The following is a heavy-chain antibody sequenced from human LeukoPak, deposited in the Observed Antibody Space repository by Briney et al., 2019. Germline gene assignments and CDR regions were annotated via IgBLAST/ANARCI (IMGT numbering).Heavy chain of an antibody. V-gene: IGHV4-34*01. CDR2: INHSGST. D-gene: IGHD6-13*01. CDR3: ARRGYSSSWTAGGNWFDP. CDR1: GGSFSGYY. Sequence: TSETLSLTCAVYGGSFSGYYWSWIRQPPGKGLEWIGEINHSGSTNYNPSLKSRVTISVDTSKNQFSLKLSSVTAADTAVYYCARRGYSSSWTAGGNWFDPWGQGTLVTVSS. J-gene: IGHJ5*02.